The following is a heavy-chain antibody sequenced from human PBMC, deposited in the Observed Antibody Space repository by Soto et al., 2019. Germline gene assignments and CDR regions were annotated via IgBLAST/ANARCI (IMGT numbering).Heavy chain of an antibody. CDR3: ARDGRLYGGNRFDY. Sequence: SETLSLTCTVSGGSISSGGYYWSWIRQHPGKGLEWIGYIYYSGSTYYNPSLKSRVTISVDTSKNQFSLKLSSVTAADTAVYYCARDGRLYGGNRFDYWGQGTLVTVSS. J-gene: IGHJ4*02. CDR1: GGSISSGGYY. CDR2: IYYSGST. V-gene: IGHV4-31*03. D-gene: IGHD2-15*01.